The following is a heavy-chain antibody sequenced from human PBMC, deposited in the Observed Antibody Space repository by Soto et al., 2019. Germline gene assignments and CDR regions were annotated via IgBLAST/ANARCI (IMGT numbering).Heavy chain of an antibody. Sequence: GGSLRLSCAASGFTFSSYAMSWVRQAPGKGLEWVSAISGSGGSTYYADSVKGRFTISRDNSKNTLYLQMNSLRAEDTAVYYCASLTYPTVDDGMDVWGQGTTVTVSS. CDR2: ISGSGGST. CDR3: ASLTYPTVDDGMDV. D-gene: IGHD2-21*01. V-gene: IGHV3-23*01. J-gene: IGHJ6*02. CDR1: GFTFSSYA.